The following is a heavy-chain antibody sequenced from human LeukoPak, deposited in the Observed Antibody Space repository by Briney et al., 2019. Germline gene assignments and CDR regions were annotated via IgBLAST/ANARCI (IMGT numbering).Heavy chain of an antibody. D-gene: IGHD3-10*01. CDR1: GGSISSYY. Sequence: SETLSLTCTVSGGSISSYYWSWIRQPPGKGLEWIGFIYYSGSTNYKPSLKSRVTISVDTSKNQFSLKLSSVTAADTAVYYCARTRYYYNSRSYGAPYYFDYWGQGTLVTVSS. V-gene: IGHV4-59*12. CDR2: IYYSGST. J-gene: IGHJ4*02. CDR3: ARTRYYYNSRSYGAPYYFDY.